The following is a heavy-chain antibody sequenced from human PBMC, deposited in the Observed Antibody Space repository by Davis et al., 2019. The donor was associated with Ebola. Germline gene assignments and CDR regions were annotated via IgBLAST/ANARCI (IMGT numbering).Heavy chain of an antibody. J-gene: IGHJ2*01. CDR3: ARFKRAARPGLPGLDWYFDL. CDR2: INHSGST. D-gene: IGHD6-6*01. V-gene: IGHV4-38-2*02. Sequence: SETLSLTCTVSGDSISSGYYWGWIRQPPGKGLEWIGEINHSGSTNYNPSLKSRVTISVDTSKNQFSLKLSSVTAADTAVYYCARFKRAARPGLPGLDWYFDLWGRGTLVTVSS. CDR1: GDSISSGYY.